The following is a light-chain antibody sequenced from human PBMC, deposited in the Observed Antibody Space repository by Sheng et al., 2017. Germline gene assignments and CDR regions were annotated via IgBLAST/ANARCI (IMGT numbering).Light chain of an antibody. Sequence: SFELSQPPSLSVSPGQTASITCSGDKLGGRFISWYQQKQGQSPVVVIHEDTKRPSGIPERFSGSNSGNTATLTISGTQTLDEADYFCQAWDSTTAIFGGGTKLTVL. J-gene: IGLJ2*01. CDR3: QAWDSTTAI. CDR1: KLGGRF. CDR2: EDT. V-gene: IGLV3-1*01.